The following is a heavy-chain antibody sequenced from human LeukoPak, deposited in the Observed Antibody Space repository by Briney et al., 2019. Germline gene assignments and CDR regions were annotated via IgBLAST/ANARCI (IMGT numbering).Heavy chain of an antibody. Sequence: GGSLRLSCAASGFTFSSYDLHWVRQATGKGLEWVSAIGTAGDTYYPGSVKGRFTISRENAKNSLYLQMNSLRAGDTAVYYCARDCGGSSWYPYCFDYWGQGTLVTVSS. V-gene: IGHV3-13*01. CDR3: ARDCGGSSWYPYCFDY. D-gene: IGHD6-13*01. CDR2: IGTAGDT. J-gene: IGHJ4*02. CDR1: GFTFSSYD.